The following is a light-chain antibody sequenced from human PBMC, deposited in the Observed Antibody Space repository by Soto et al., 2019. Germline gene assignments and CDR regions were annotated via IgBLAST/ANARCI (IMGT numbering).Light chain of an antibody. Sequence: DIQMTQSPSTLFASVGDRVTITCRASQSISSWLAWYQQKPGKAPKLLISNASNLESGVPSRFSGSGSGTEFTLTISSLQPDDFATYYCQQYNTYSRTFGQGTKVDIK. CDR1: QSISSW. J-gene: IGKJ1*01. CDR3: QQYNTYSRT. CDR2: NAS. V-gene: IGKV1-5*03.